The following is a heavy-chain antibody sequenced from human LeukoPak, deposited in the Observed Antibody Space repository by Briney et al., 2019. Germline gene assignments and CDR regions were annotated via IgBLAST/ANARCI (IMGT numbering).Heavy chain of an antibody. Sequence: SETLSLTCAVYGGSFSGYYWSWIRQPPGKGLEWIGEINHSGSTNYNPSLKSRVTISVDTSKNQFSLELSSVTAADTAVYYCARVRLVRRNWFDPWGQGTLVTVSS. V-gene: IGHV4-34*01. J-gene: IGHJ5*02. D-gene: IGHD6-19*01. CDR1: GGSFSGYY. CDR3: ARVRLVRRNWFDP. CDR2: INHSGST.